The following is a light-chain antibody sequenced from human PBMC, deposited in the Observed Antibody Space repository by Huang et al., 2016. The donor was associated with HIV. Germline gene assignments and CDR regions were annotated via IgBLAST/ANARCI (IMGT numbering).Light chain of an antibody. V-gene: IGKV2-28*01. J-gene: IGKJ2*01. CDR2: LGS. CDR3: MQALESPR. CDR1: QSLLHTNGYNY. Sequence: DIVMTQSPLSLSVTPGEPASISCRSSQSLLHTNGYNYLDWYLQKPGQSPQLLIYLGSNRASGVPDRFSGGGSGTDFTLKISRVEAEDVGVYYCMQALESPRFGQGTNLEIK.